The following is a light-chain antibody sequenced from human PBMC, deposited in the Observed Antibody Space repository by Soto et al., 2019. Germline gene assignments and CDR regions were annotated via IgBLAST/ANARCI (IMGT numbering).Light chain of an antibody. CDR1: RRVSSSY. CDR3: QKYSRSPIT. CDR2: GAS. J-gene: IGKJ5*01. Sequence: EIVFTQSPGTLSLSPGARTTLSCRASRRVSSSYLAWYQQNPGQAHRLVIYGASSGATGIPDRFSRSGSGTDFTVTIWRLEPEDFSVYYCQKYSRSPITFGQGTQLEIK. V-gene: IGKV3-20*01.